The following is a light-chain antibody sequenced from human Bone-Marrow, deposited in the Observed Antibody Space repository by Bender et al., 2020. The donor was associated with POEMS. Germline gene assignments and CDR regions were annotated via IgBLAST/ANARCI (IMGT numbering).Light chain of an antibody. CDR3: ISDTSTPNSWV. J-gene: IGLJ3*02. V-gene: IGLV2-14*03. CDR2: DVN. CDR1: RSDIGGYNY. Sequence: QSALTQPASVSGSPGQSITISCTGTRSDIGGYNYVSWYQQHPGKAPKLMILDVNNRPSGVSNRFSGSKSGNTASLTISGLQAEDEADYYCISDTSTPNSWVFGGGTRLTVL.